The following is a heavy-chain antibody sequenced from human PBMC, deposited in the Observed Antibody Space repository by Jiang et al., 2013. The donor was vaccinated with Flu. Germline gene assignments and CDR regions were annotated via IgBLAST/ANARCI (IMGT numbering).Heavy chain of an antibody. CDR3: AKFNRGYCSKTSCPNWFDS. V-gene: IGHV3-23*04. Sequence: QLVESGGGLVQPGGSQRLSCAGSGFTFSTYAMSWVRQAPGKGLEWVSAISDSGGTTYYADSVKGRFTISRDNSKNTLYLQMNSLRAEDTALYYCAKFNRGYCSKTSCPNWFDSWGQGTLVTVSS. CDR1: GFTFSTYA. CDR2: ISDSGGTT. D-gene: IGHD2-2*01. J-gene: IGHJ5*01.